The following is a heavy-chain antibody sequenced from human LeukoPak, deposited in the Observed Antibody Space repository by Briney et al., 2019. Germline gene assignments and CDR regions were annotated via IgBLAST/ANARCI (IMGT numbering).Heavy chain of an antibody. CDR1: GYSFTSYW. V-gene: IGHV5-51*01. CDR3: ARASGYYDSSGYYGY. Sequence: GESLKISCKGSGYSFTSYWIGWVRPMPGKGLEWMGIIYPGDSDTRYSPSFQGQVTISADKSISTAYLQWSSLKASDTAMYYCARASGYYDSSGYYGYWGQGTLVTVSS. D-gene: IGHD3-22*01. CDR2: IYPGDSDT. J-gene: IGHJ4*02.